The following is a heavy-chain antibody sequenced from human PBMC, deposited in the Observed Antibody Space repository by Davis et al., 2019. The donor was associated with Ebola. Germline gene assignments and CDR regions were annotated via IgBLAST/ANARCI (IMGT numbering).Heavy chain of an antibody. CDR2: IYYSGST. Sequence: SETLSLTCTVSGGSISSGDYFWSWIRQPPGKGLEWIGSIYYSGSTYYNPSLKSRVTISVDTSKNQFSLKLSSVTAADTAVYYCARQGSGWRNYGMDVWGQGTTVTVSS. D-gene: IGHD6-19*01. J-gene: IGHJ6*02. CDR3: ARQGSGWRNYGMDV. CDR1: GGSISSGDYF. V-gene: IGHV4-39*01.